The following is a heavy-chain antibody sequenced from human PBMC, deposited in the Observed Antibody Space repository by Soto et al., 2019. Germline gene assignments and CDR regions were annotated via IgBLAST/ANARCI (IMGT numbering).Heavy chain of an antibody. CDR1: GFTFSNYA. J-gene: IGHJ4*02. V-gene: IGHV3-30-3*01. CDR3: ARDLGPQRAYTYGCTY. Sequence: GGSLRLSCAASGFTFSNYAMHWVRQAPGKGLEWVAVISYDGSNKYYADSVKGRFTISRDDSKNTLHLQMNSLRGEDTAVYYCARDLGPQRAYTYGCTYWGQGTLVTVSS. D-gene: IGHD5-18*01. CDR2: ISYDGSNK.